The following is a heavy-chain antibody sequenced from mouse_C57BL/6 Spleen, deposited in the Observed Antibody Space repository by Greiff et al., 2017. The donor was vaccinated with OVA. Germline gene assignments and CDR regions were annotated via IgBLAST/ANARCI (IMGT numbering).Heavy chain of an antibody. CDR1: GYTFTSYW. V-gene: IGHV1-55*01. CDR2: IYPGSGST. CDR3: ARGYGSSFDY. J-gene: IGHJ2*01. Sequence: QVQLQQPGAELVKPGASVKMSCKASGYTFTSYWITWVKQRPGQGLEWIGDIYPGSGSTNYNEKFKSKATLTVDTSSSTAYMQLSSLTADDSAVYYGARGYGSSFDYWGQGTTLTVSS. D-gene: IGHD1-1*01.